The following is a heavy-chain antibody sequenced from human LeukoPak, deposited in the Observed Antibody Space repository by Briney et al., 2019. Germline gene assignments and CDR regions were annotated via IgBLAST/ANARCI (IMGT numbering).Heavy chain of an antibody. CDR2: INSDGSNT. V-gene: IGHV3-74*01. D-gene: IGHD3-9*01. CDR1: GFTFSSYW. CDR3: ARDPRLGFDWAP. Sequence: PGGSLRLSCAASGFTFSSYWMHWVRQAPGKGLVWVSRINSDGSNTSYADSVKGRFTISRDNAKNTLYLQMNSLRAEDTAVYYCARDPRLGFDWAPWGQGTLVTVSS. J-gene: IGHJ5*02.